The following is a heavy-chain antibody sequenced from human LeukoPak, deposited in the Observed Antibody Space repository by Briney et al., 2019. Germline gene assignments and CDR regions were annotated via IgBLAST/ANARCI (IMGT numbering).Heavy chain of an antibody. Sequence: PGGSLRLSCAASGFTFSSYAMSWVRQPPGKGLEWVSAISGSSGTIYYADSVKGRFTISRDNAKNSLYLQMNSLRAEDTAVYFCARLDLYSSSWNSFYGMDVWGQGTTVTVSS. D-gene: IGHD6-13*01. V-gene: IGHV3-23*01. CDR1: GFTFSSYA. J-gene: IGHJ6*02. CDR2: ISGSSGTI. CDR3: ARLDLYSSSWNSFYGMDV.